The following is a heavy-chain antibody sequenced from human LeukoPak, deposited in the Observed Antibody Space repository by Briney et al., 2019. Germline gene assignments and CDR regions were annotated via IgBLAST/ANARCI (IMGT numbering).Heavy chain of an antibody. Sequence: SETLSLTCTVSGGSISSSSYYWGCIRQPPGKGLEWFGSIYYSGSTYYNPSLKCRVTISVDASKHQFSLRLSSVTAAHAAVYYCARHMQYYGSGHYLDHGGEGTLVSVSS. D-gene: IGHD3-10*01. CDR1: GGSISSSSYY. CDR2: IYYSGST. J-gene: IGHJ4*02. V-gene: IGHV4-39*01. CDR3: ARHMQYYGSGHYLDH.